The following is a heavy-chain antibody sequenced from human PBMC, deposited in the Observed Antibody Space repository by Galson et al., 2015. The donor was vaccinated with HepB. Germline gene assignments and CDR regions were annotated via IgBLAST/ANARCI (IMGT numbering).Heavy chain of an antibody. D-gene: IGHD3-22*01. Sequence: SLRLSCAVSGFTFSSYGFHWVRQAPDKGLEWVAAISYDGSNKYYADSVKGRLTISRDNSKNTLYLQMNSLRAEDTAVYYCARNLYYFDTSGYLSDYWGQGTLVTVSS. V-gene: IGHV3-30-3*01. CDR3: ARNLYYFDTSGYLSDY. CDR1: GFTFSSYG. CDR2: ISYDGSNK. J-gene: IGHJ4*02.